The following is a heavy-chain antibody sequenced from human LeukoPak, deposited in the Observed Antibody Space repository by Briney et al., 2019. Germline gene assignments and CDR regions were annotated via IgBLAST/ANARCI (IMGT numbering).Heavy chain of an antibody. CDR3: TRDLAF. J-gene: IGHJ4*02. CDR1: GFTFSDRY. Sequence: GGSLRLSCAASGFTFSDRYMDWVRQAPGKGLEWVGRIKSKTDGGTTDYAAPVKGRFTISRDDSKNTLYLHMNSLKIEDTAVYYCTRDLAFWGQGTLVIVSS. V-gene: IGHV3-15*01. CDR2: IKSKTDGGTT.